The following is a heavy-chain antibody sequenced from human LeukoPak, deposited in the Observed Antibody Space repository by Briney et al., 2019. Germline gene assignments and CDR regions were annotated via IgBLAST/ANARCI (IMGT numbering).Heavy chain of an antibody. J-gene: IGHJ4*02. Sequence: GSLRLSCAASGFTFSSYWMHWVRQAPGKGLVWVSRISDGGNTTTYADSVKGRFTISRDNAKNTLYLQMSGLRAEDTAVYYCSRSAYYDGSGNYYDYWGQGTLVTVSS. CDR2: ISDGGNTT. D-gene: IGHD3-22*01. CDR1: GFTFSSYW. V-gene: IGHV3-74*01. CDR3: SRSAYYDGSGNYYDY.